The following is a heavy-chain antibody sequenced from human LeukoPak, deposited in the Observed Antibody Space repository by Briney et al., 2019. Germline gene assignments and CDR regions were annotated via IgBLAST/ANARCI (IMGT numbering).Heavy chain of an antibody. Sequence: ASVKVSCKASGYTFTGYYMHWVRQAPGQGLEWMGRINPNSVGTNYAQKFQGRVTMTRDTSISTAYMELSRLRSDDTAVYYCARVAWSISWYIGWGQGTLVTVSS. CDR1: GYTFTGYY. V-gene: IGHV1-2*06. CDR3: ARVAWSISWYIG. J-gene: IGHJ4*02. D-gene: IGHD6-13*01. CDR2: INPNSVGT.